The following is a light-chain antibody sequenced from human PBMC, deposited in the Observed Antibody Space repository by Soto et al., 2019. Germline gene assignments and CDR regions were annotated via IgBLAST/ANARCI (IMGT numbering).Light chain of an antibody. Sequence: TQSPSTLSGSVGDRVTITCRASQTISSWLAWYQHKPGQPPRLLIYDASTRATGIPARFSGSGSGTDFTLTISSLEPEDFAVYYCQQRSIRPLMYTFGQGTKLEIK. V-gene: IGKV3-11*01. J-gene: IGKJ2*01. CDR2: DAS. CDR3: QQRSIRPLMYT. CDR1: QTISSW.